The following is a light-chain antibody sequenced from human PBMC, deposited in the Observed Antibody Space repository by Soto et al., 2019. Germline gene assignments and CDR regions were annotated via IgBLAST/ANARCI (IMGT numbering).Light chain of an antibody. J-gene: IGKJ1*01. Sequence: EIVLTQSPGILSLSPGERATLSCRAIQSVSNDFLAWYQQKPGQAPRLLIYGASTRATDVPDRFSGSGSGADLSRSMSRLKPADFAVYLCQEYGSARPRVFGQGTKVDIK. CDR2: GAS. V-gene: IGKV3-20*01. CDR1: QSVSNDF. CDR3: QEYGSARPRV.